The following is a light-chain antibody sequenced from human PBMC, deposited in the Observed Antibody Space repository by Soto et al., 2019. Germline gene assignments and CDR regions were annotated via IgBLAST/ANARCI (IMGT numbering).Light chain of an antibody. CDR1: QTISSS. CDR2: GAS. Sequence: DIVLTQSPATLSCSPEERATLTCRASQTISSSLAWYQQKPGKAPRLLIYGASPRATGIPARFSASGSGTEFTLTISSLQSEDVAVYYCQRDDSWPSWTFGQGTKG. CDR3: QRDDSWPSWT. V-gene: IGKV3-15*01. J-gene: IGKJ1*01.